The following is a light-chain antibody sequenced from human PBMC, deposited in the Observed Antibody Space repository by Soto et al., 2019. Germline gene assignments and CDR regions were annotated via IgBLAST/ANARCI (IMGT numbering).Light chain of an antibody. V-gene: IGLV2-8*01. CDR2: EVS. Sequence: SALAQPPSPARAPWQSVTTSFPGTSSESGGYKYVSWYQQHPGKAPKVMIYEVSKRPSGVPDRFSGSKSGNTASLTVSGLQAEDEADYYCSSYAGSDLYVFGSGTKVTVL. J-gene: IGLJ1*01. CDR3: SSYAGSDLYV. CDR1: SSESGGYKY.